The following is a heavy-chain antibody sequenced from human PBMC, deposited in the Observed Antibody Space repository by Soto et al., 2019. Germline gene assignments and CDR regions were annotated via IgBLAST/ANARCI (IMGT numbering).Heavy chain of an antibody. Sequence: QLQLQESGPGLVKPSETLSLTCTVSGGSISSSSYYWGWIRQPPGKGLEWIGSIYYSGSTYYNPSLKSRVTISVDTSKNQFSLKLSSVTAADTAVYYCARRKSKPTPGIAPVDYWGQGTLVTVSS. J-gene: IGHJ4*02. CDR2: IYYSGST. D-gene: IGHD6-13*01. CDR1: GGSISSSSYY. CDR3: ARRKSKPTPGIAPVDY. V-gene: IGHV4-39*01.